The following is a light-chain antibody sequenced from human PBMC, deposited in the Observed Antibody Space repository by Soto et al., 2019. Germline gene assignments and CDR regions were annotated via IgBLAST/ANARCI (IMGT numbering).Light chain of an antibody. Sequence: QSVLTQPPSVSGAPGQRVTISCTGSSDDIGAGYDVHWYQQLPGTAPKLLIYGNTNRPSGVPDRFSGSKSGTSASLAITGLQAEDEADYYCQSYDSSLSGSIFGGGTKLTAL. CDR1: SDDIGAGYD. V-gene: IGLV1-40*01. CDR3: QSYDSSLSGSI. CDR2: GNT. J-gene: IGLJ2*01.